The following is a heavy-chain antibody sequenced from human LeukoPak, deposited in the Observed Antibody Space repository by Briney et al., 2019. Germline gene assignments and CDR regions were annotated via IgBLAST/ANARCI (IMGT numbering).Heavy chain of an antibody. CDR2: IKQDGSEK. Sequence: PGGSLRLSCAASGFTFNNAWMSWVRQAPGKGLEWVANIKQDGSEKYYVDSVKGRFTISRDNAKNSLYLQMNSLRAEDTAVYYCARDRVGLGSSLGHGYWGQGTLVTVSS. D-gene: IGHD6-13*01. CDR3: ARDRVGLGSSLGHGY. CDR1: GFTFNNAW. V-gene: IGHV3-7*01. J-gene: IGHJ4*02.